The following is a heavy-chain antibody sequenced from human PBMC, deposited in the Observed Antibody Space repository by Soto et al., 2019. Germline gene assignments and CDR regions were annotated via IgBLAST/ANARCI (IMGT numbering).Heavy chain of an antibody. Sequence: SDTLALTCSVDGGTFSGYYWSWIRQKPGKGLEWIGYIYYSGSTNYNPSLKSRVTISVDTSKNQFSLKLSSVTAADTAVYYCARTGGYERDFDYWGQGTLVTVSS. D-gene: IGHD5-12*01. CDR1: GGTFSGYY. CDR2: IYYSGST. J-gene: IGHJ4*02. CDR3: ARTGGYERDFDY. V-gene: IGHV4-59*08.